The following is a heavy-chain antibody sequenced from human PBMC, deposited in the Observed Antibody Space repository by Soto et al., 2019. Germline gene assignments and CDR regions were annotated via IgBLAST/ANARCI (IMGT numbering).Heavy chain of an antibody. Sequence: MGVSWIRQPPGKALEWLAHIFSNDEKSYSTSLKSRLTISKDTSKSQVVLTMTNMDPVDTATYYCARILGVEGWFDPWGQGTLVTVSS. V-gene: IGHV2-26*01. CDR1: MG. CDR2: IFSNDEK. CDR3: ARILGVEGWFDP. J-gene: IGHJ5*02. D-gene: IGHD3-10*01.